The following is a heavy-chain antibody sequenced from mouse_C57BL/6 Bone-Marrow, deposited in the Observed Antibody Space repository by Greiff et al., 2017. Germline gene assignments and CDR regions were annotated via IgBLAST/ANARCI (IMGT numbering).Heavy chain of an antibody. Sequence: QVQLKESGAELVKPGASVKISCKASGYAFSSYWMNWVKQRPGKGLEWIGQIYPGDGDTNYNGKFKGKATLTADKSSSTAYMQLSSLTSEDSAVYFCARSWTTVVAKGNYFDYWGQGTTLTVSS. CDR1: GYAFSSYW. CDR3: ARSWTTVVAKGNYFDY. J-gene: IGHJ2*01. V-gene: IGHV1-80*01. D-gene: IGHD1-1*01. CDR2: IYPGDGDT.